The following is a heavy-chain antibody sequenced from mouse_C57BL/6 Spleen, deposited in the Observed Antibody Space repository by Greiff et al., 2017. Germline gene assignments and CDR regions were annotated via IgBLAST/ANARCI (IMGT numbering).Heavy chain of an antibody. D-gene: IGHD3-3*01. V-gene: IGHV5-15*04. J-gene: IGHJ4*01. CDR3: ARQRGTYYAMDY. Sequence: EVMLVESGGGLVQPGGSLKLSCAASGFTFSDYGMAWVRQAPRKGPEWVAFISNLAYSIYYAYTVTGRFPISRENAKNTLYLEMSRLRYEDTAMYCCARQRGTYYAMDYWGQGTSVTVSS. CDR1: GFTFSDYG. CDR2: ISNLAYSI.